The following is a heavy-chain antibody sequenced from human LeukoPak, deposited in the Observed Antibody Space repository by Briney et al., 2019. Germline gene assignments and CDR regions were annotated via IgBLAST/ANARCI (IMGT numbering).Heavy chain of an antibody. CDR3: ARVFDYGDSLYFDY. J-gene: IGHJ4*02. CDR1: GGSISSGDYY. V-gene: IGHV4-61*08. Sequence: SETLSLTCTVSGGSISSGDYYWSWIRQPPGKGLEWIGYIYYSGSTNYNPSLKSRVTISVDTSKNQFSLKLSSVTAADTAVYYCARVFDYGDSLYFDYWGQGTLVTVSS. D-gene: IGHD4-17*01. CDR2: IYYSGST.